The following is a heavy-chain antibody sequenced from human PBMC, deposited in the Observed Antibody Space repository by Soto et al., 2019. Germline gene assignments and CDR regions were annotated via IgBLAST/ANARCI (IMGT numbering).Heavy chain of an antibody. Sequence: ASVKVSCKASGYTFTRYAMHWVRQAPGHRLEWMGWINAGNGNTKYSQKFQGRDTITRDTSASTAYMELSSLRSEDTAVYYFARTGYYDFWSGYRYGMGVWGQGTTVTVSS. CDR3: ARTGYYDFWSGYRYGMGV. CDR2: INAGNGNT. V-gene: IGHV1-3*01. J-gene: IGHJ6*02. CDR1: GYTFTRYA. D-gene: IGHD3-3*01.